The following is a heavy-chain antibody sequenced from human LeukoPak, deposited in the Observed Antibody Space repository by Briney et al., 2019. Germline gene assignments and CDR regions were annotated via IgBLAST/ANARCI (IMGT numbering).Heavy chain of an antibody. V-gene: IGHV4-61*01. D-gene: IGHD1-26*01. CDR1: GGSVSSGSYY. J-gene: IGHJ4*02. CDR2: IYYSGST. Sequence: SETLSLTCTVSGGSVSSGSYYWSWIRQPPGKGLEWIGYIYYSGSTNYNPSLKSRVTISVDTSKNQFSLKLGSVTAADTAVYYCARGSYSGFDYWGQGTLVTVSS. CDR3: ARGSYSGFDY.